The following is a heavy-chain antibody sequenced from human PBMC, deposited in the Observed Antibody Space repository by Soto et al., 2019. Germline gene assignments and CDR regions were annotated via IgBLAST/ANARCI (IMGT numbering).Heavy chain of an antibody. Sequence: QVQLVQSGAELKKPGSSVKVSCKASGGTFTSHTIIAWVRQAPGQGPEWMGRIIPTLDIVDYAQKFQDRVTITADKPTSTAYMELRSLISEDTAVYYCARDERGYNYVSDYGLDVWGQGTQVIVS. D-gene: IGHD5-18*01. J-gene: IGHJ6*02. CDR2: IIPTLDIV. CDR3: ARDERGYNYVSDYGLDV. V-gene: IGHV1-69*08. CDR1: GGTFTSHT.